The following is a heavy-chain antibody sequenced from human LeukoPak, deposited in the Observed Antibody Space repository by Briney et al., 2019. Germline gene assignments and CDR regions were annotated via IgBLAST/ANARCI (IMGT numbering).Heavy chain of an antibody. D-gene: IGHD3-22*01. CDR2: IYYSGST. Sequence: SETLSLTCTVSGVSISGYYWSWIRQPPGKGLEWIGYIYYSGSTDYNPSLKSRVTISVDTSKNQLSLKLSSVTAADTAVYYCARSFDYYDSSAYRFDYWGQGTLVTVSS. V-gene: IGHV4-59*01. J-gene: IGHJ4*02. CDR3: ARSFDYYDSSAYRFDY. CDR1: GVSISGYY.